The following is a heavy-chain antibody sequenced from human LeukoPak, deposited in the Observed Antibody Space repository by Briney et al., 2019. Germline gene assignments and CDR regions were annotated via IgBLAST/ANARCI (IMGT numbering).Heavy chain of an antibody. J-gene: IGHJ4*02. CDR1: GGSISSSSYY. D-gene: IGHD3-10*01. V-gene: IGHV4-39*01. CDR2: IYYSGST. CDR3: ARHKSRWFGEPDY. Sequence: SETLSLTCTVSGGSISSSSYYWGWIRQPPGKGLEWIGSIYYSGSTYYNPSLKSRVTISVDTSKNQFSLKLSSVTAADTAVYYCARHKSRWFGEPDYWGQGTLVTVSS.